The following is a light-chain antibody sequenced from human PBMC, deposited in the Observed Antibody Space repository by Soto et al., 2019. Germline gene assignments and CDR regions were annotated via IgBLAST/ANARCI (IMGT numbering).Light chain of an antibody. CDR3: QQRRNWPRLT. CDR1: QSVSNY. V-gene: IGKV3-11*01. J-gene: IGKJ4*01. CDR2: DAS. Sequence: EIVLTQSPATLSLSPGERATLSCRASQSVSNYLAWYQQKPGQAPRLLIYDASNRATGIPARFSGSGSGTDFTLTISSLEPEDFTVSYCQQRRNWPRLTFGGGTKVEIK.